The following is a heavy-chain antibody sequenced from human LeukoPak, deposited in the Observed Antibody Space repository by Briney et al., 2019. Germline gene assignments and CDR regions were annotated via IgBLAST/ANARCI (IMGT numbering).Heavy chain of an antibody. J-gene: IGHJ5*02. CDR1: GYTFTSYD. CDR3: ARGLRRYCSSTSCYGGDYWFDP. Sequence: ASVKVSCKASGYTFTSYDINWVRQATGQGLDWMGWMNPNSGNTGYAQKFQGRVTMTRDTSISTAYMELSSLRSEDTDVYYCARGLRRYCSSTSCYGGDYWFDPWGQGTLVTVSS. V-gene: IGHV1-8*01. CDR2: MNPNSGNT. D-gene: IGHD2-2*01.